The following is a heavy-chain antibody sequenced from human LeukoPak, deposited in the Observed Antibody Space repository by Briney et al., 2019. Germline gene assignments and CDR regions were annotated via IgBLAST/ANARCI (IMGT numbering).Heavy chain of an antibody. D-gene: IGHD3-3*01. CDR3: ARRYYDFWSGGSAFDI. CDR1: GGSISSGSYY. J-gene: IGHJ3*02. CDR2: IYYSGST. V-gene: IGHV4-39*01. Sequence: SQTLSLTCTVSGGSISSGSYYWGWIRQPPGKGLEWIGSIYYSGSTYYNPSLKSRVTISVDTSKNQFSLKLSSVTAADTAVYYCARRYYDFWSGGSAFDIWGQGTMVTVSS.